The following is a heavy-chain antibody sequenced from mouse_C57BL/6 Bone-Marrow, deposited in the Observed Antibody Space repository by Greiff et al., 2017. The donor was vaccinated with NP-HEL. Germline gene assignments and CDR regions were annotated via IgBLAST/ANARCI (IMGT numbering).Heavy chain of an antibody. J-gene: IGHJ2*01. Sequence: QVQLQQSGAELVKPGASVKISCKASGYAFSSYWLNWVKQRPGKGLEWIGQIYPGDGDTNYNGKFKGKATLTADKSSSTAYMQLSSLTSEDSAVYFCARHLLQGYYFDYWGQGTTLTVSS. CDR2: IYPGDGDT. V-gene: IGHV1-80*01. CDR1: GYAFSSYW. D-gene: IGHD1-1*01. CDR3: ARHLLQGYYFDY.